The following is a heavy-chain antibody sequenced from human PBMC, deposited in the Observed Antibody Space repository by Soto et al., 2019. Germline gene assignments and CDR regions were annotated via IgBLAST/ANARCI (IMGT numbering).Heavy chain of an antibody. Sequence: SETLSLTCTVSGGSISSYYWSWIRQPPGKGLEWIGYIYYSGSTNYNPSLKSRVSISVDTSKNQFSLKLSSVTAADTAVYYCARRYGGNFDYWGQGTLVTAPQ. CDR3: ARRYGGNFDY. J-gene: IGHJ4*02. D-gene: IGHD1-26*01. V-gene: IGHV4-59*01. CDR1: GGSISSYY. CDR2: IYYSGST.